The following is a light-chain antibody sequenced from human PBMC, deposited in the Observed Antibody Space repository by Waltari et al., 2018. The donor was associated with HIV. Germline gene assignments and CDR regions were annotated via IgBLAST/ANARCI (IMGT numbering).Light chain of an antibody. V-gene: IGKV4-1*01. CDR1: RSILSSSDNRNY. Sequence: DIVMTQSPDSLPVSLGERATINCTSSRSILSSSDNRNYLAWYQQKARQPPKLLISWASTRESGVPDRFSGSGSGTDFTLTITRLQAEDVAVYHCQQYFRIPPTFGGGTKVEIK. CDR3: QQYFRIPPT. J-gene: IGKJ4*01. CDR2: WAS.